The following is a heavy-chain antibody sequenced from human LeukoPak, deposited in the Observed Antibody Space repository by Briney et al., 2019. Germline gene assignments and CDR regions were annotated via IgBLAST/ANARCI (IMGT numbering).Heavy chain of an antibody. V-gene: IGHV3-23*01. Sequence: GGSLILSCAASEFIFSNYAMTWVRQAPGKGLEWVSTINAVDANTFYADSVKGRFTVSRDNSENTLYLQMNSLRAEDTAVYYCAKQFLDTNWGQGTLVTVSS. J-gene: IGHJ4*02. CDR3: AKQFLDTN. D-gene: IGHD3-3*01. CDR1: EFIFSNYA. CDR2: INAVDANT.